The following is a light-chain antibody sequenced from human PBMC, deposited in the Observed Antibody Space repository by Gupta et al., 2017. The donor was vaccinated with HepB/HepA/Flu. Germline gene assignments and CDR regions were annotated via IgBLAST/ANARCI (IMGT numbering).Light chain of an antibody. CDR3: QVWDSSSDHVV. V-gene: IGLV3-21*03. J-gene: IGLJ2*01. CDR1: NIGRKS. CDR2: DDS. Sequence: SYVLTQPHSVSVAPGKTASITCGGNNIGRKSVHWYQQKPGQAPVLVVYDDSDRPSGIPERFSGSNSGNTATLTMSRVEAGDEADYYCQVWDSSSDHVVFGGGTKLTVL.